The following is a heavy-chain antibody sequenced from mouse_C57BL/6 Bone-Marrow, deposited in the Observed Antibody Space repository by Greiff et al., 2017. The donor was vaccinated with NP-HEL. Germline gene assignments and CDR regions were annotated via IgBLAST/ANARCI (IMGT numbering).Heavy chain of an antibody. CDR2: ISSGGSYT. D-gene: IGHD1-1*01. V-gene: IGHV5-6*01. J-gene: IGHJ2*01. CDR3: AKGPPYYGSSYDY. CDR1: GFTFSSYG. Sequence: EVQGVESGGDLVKPGGSLKLSCAASGFTFSSYGMSWVRQTPDKRLEWVATISSGGSYTYYPDSVKGRFTISRDNAKNTLYLQMSSLKSEDTAMYYCAKGPPYYGSSYDYWGQGTTLTVSS.